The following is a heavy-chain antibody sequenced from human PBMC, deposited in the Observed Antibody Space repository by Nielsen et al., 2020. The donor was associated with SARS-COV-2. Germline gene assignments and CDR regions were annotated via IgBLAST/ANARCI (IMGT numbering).Heavy chain of an antibody. V-gene: IGHV4-34*01. CDR3: ARSETPSVFHGVDV. CDR2: INHGGNT. CDR1: GGSFSGYY. D-gene: IGHD2-21*01. Sequence: SETLSLTCAVYGGSFSGYYWTWIRQPPGKGLEWIGDINHGGNTNRNPSLKSRVTISVATSKNQFSLKLSSVTAADTAMYYCARSETPSVFHGVDVWGQGTTVAVSS. J-gene: IGHJ6*02.